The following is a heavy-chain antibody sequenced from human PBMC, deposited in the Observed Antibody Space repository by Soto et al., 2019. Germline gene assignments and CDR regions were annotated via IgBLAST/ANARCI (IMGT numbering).Heavy chain of an antibody. Sequence: ASVKVSCKASGGTFSSYAISWVRQAPGQGLEWMGGIIPIFGTANYAQKFQGRVTITADESTSTAYMELSSLRSEDTAVYYCARGSWSDFYYYYGMDVWGQGTTGTVS. V-gene: IGHV1-69*13. CDR1: GGTFSSYA. CDR2: IIPIFGTA. CDR3: ARGSWSDFYYYYGMDV. D-gene: IGHD6-13*01. J-gene: IGHJ6*02.